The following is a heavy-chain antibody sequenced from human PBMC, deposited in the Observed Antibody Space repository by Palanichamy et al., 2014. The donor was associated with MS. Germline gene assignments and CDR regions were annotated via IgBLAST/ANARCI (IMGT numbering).Heavy chain of an antibody. V-gene: IGHV1-3*01. Sequence: QVQVVQSGAEVKKPGASVKVSCKASGCTFTTYTMHWVRQAPGQRLEWMGWINPDNGNTKYSQTFQGRVTITRDTSASTGYMELSSLRSEDTAVYYCARTNGYFDYWGQGTLVTVSS. J-gene: IGHJ4*02. CDR2: INPDNGNT. CDR3: ARTNGYFDY. CDR1: GCTFTTYT. D-gene: IGHD2-8*01.